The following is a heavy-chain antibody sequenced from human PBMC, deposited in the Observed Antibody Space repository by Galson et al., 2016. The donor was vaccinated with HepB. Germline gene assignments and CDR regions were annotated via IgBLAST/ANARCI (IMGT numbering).Heavy chain of an antibody. CDR1: GGSISRSTFY. Sequence: ETLSLTCTVSGGSISRSTFYWGWIRQSPGKGLEWIGSGYDGGTTHYNPSLKSRLTISVGTSKNQSSLKLSSVTAADTAVYYCAREVAARDGYIFWGQGTLVTVSS. J-gene: IGHJ4*02. D-gene: IGHD5-24*01. CDR2: GYDGGTT. CDR3: AREVAARDGYIF. V-gene: IGHV4-39*02.